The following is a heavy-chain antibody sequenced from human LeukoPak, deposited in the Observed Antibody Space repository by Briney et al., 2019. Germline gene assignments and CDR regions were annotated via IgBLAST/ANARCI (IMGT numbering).Heavy chain of an antibody. CDR2: IKQDGSEK. CDR1: GFTFSSYW. CDR3: ARGGAKGSFDY. V-gene: IGHV3-7*01. J-gene: IGHJ4*02. Sequence: GGSLRLSCAASGFTFSSYWMSWVRQAPGKGLEWVANIKQDGSEKYYVDSVKGRFTISRDNAKNSLYLQMNSLRVEDTSVYYCARGGAKGSFDYWGQGTLVTVSS.